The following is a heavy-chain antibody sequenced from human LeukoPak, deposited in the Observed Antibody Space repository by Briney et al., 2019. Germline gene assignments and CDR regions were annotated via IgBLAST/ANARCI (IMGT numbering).Heavy chain of an antibody. J-gene: IGHJ6*02. CDR2: IYSGGST. CDR1: GFTFSSYW. V-gene: IGHV3-66*01. D-gene: IGHD4-17*01. Sequence: GGSLRLSCAASGFTFSSYWMHWVRQAPGKGLEWVSVIYSGGSTYYADSVKGRFTISRDNSKNTLYLQMNSLRAEDTAVYYCATSPYGDYGPYYYYYGMDVWGQGTTVTVSS. CDR3: ATSPYGDYGPYYYYYGMDV.